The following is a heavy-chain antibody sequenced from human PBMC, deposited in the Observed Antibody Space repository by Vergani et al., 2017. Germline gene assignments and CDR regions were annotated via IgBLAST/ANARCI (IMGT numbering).Heavy chain of an antibody. D-gene: IGHD2-2*01. CDR1: GFTFDDYG. J-gene: IGHJ4*02. CDR2: INWNGGST. CDR3: ARGGRYCSSTSCYAGYCDY. V-gene: IGHV3-20*04. Sequence: EVQLVESGGGVVRPGGSLRLSCAASGFTFDDYGMSWVRQAPGKGLEWVSGINWNGGSTGYADSVKGRFTISRDNAKNSLYMQMNSLRAEDTALYYCARGGRYCSSTSCYAGYCDYWGQGTLVTVSS.